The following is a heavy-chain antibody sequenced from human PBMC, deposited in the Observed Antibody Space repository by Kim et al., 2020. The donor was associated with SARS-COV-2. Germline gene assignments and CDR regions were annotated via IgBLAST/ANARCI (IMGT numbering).Heavy chain of an antibody. D-gene: IGHD3-22*01. Sequence: ASVKVSCKASGYTFTSYYMHWVRQAPGQGLEWMGIINPSGGSTSYAQKFQGRVTMTRDTSTSTVYMELSSLRSEDTAVYYCARDPGAVTDYYDSSGYYGYYGMDVWGQGTTVTVSS. J-gene: IGHJ6*02. CDR3: ARDPGAVTDYYDSSGYYGYYGMDV. V-gene: IGHV1-46*01. CDR1: GYTFTSYY. CDR2: INPSGGST.